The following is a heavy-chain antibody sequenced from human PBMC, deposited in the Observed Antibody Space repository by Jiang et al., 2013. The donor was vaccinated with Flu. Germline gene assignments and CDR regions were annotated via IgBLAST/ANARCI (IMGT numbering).Heavy chain of an antibody. Sequence: PGLVKPSQTLSLTCTVSGRSISSGGFYWTWIRQHPWKGLEWIGSIYDSGTTYYNPSLKSRVNISLDTSKNQLFLKVTSVTAADTAVYYCARERGVDGYHNNWFDFWGQGTLVSVSS. V-gene: IGHV4-31*03. J-gene: IGHJ5*01. CDR3: ARERGVDGYHNNWFDF. CDR2: IYDSGTT. CDR1: GRSISSGGFY. D-gene: IGHD3-22*01.